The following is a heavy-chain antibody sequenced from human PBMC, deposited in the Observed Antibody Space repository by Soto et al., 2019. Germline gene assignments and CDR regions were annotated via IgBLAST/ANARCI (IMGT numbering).Heavy chain of an antibody. V-gene: IGHV4-39*01. Sequence: PSETLSLTCTVTGGSVRRCHNFWGWIRQPPGKGLELIGSIFYSGTTYNNPSLNSRVTLSVDTSKNQFSLKLNSVTAADTAVYYCARYYGDYKNYFDYWGQGTLVTVSS. D-gene: IGHD4-17*01. CDR3: ARYYGDYKNYFDY. CDR2: IFYSGTT. CDR1: GGSVRRCHNF. J-gene: IGHJ4*02.